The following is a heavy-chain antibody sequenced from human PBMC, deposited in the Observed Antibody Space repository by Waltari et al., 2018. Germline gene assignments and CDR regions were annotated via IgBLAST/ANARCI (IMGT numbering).Heavy chain of an antibody. J-gene: IGHJ6*02. D-gene: IGHD3-3*01. Sequence: QVQLQESGPGLVKPSETLSLTCTVSGGSISSYYWSWIRQPAGKGLEWIGRIYTSGSTNYNPSLKSRVTMSVDTSKNQVSLKLSSVTAADTAVYYCARDGTIRFLEWSLWGDYYYYYGMDVWGQGTTVTVSS. V-gene: IGHV4-4*07. CDR3: ARDGTIRFLEWSLWGDYYYYYGMDV. CDR2: IYTSGST. CDR1: GGSISSYY.